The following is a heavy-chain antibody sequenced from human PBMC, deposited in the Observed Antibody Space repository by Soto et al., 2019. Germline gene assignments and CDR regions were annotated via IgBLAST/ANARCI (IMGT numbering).Heavy chain of an antibody. CDR1: GFTFSSYW. D-gene: IGHD3-3*01. V-gene: IGHV3-7*01. CDR2: IKQDGSEK. CDR3: ARGSGLYDFWSGYPVPFDY. J-gene: IGHJ4*02. Sequence: EVQLVESGGGLVQPGGSLRLSCAASGFTFSSYWMSWVRQAPGKGLEWVANIKQDGSEKYYVDSVKVRFTISRDNAKNSLYLQMNSLRAEDTAVYYCARGSGLYDFWSGYPVPFDYWGQGTLVTVSS.